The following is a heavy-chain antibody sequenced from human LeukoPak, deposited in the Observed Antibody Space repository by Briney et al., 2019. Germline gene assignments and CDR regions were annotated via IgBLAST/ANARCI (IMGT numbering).Heavy chain of an antibody. CDR2: IFYSGST. V-gene: IGHV4-39*07. CDR1: GGSITRSSYY. CDR3: ARIFISMGGPLFDS. Sequence: SETLSLTCTVSGGSITRSSYYWGWVRQPPGKGLEWIGTIFYSGSTYYNPSLKSRVTISPDTSNNQFSLQLNSVTAADTAVYFCARIFISMGGPLFDSWGQGTRVTVSS. J-gene: IGHJ4*02. D-gene: IGHD2-15*01.